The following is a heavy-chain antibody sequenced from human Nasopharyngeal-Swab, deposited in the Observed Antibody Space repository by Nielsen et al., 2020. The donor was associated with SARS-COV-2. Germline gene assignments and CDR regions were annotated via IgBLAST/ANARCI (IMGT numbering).Heavy chain of an antibody. CDR2: ITYDASDK. CDR3: ARDRPHWGCDY. Sequence: GESLKISCAASGFTFSSYTIRWVRQAPGKGLEWVAVITYDASDKYYADSVKGRFTLSRDNSKSTVYLQMNSLRPEDTAVYYCARDRPHWGCDYWGQGTLVTVSS. J-gene: IGHJ4*02. V-gene: IGHV3-30*04. CDR1: GFTFSSYT. D-gene: IGHD3-16*01.